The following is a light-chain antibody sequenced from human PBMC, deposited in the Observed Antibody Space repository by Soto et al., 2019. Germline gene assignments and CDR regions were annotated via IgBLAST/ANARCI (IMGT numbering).Light chain of an antibody. V-gene: IGLV2-14*02. CDR3: SSYTDTNTLV. J-gene: IGLJ3*02. Sequence: QSVLTQPASVSGSPGQSITISCTGTSSDVGTYNLVSWYQQHPGKAPKLFIYDVSNRPSGVSNRFSGSKSCNTASLTISGLQAEDEAFYYCSSYTDTNTLVFGGGTKVTVL. CDR2: DVS. CDR1: SSDVGTYNL.